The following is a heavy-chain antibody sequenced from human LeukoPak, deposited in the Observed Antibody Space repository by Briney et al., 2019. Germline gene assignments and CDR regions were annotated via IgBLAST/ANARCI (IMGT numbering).Heavy chain of an antibody. CDR1: GYTFTAYY. J-gene: IGHJ4*02. CDR3: ARYGDCSNGVCYHDF. V-gene: IGHV1-2*02. CDR2: INPNGGAS. D-gene: IGHD2-8*01. Sequence: ASVKVSCKASGYTFTAYYIHWVRQAPGQGLEWMGWINPNGGASKYVRKFQGRVTMTRDTSISTAYMELSRLRSDDTAVYYCARYGDCSNGVCYHDFRGQGTLVTVSS.